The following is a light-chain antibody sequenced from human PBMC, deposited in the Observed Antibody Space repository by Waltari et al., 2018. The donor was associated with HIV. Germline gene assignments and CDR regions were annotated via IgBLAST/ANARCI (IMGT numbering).Light chain of an antibody. CDR2: EVS. V-gene: IGLV2-23*02. Sequence: QSALTQPASVSGSPGQSITISCTGTSSDVGSYKLVSLYQQHPGKAPKLMIYEVSKRPSGVSNRFSGSKSGNTASLTISVLQAEDEADYYCCSYVGWSTILYVFGTGTKVTVL. CDR3: CSYVGWSTILYV. CDR1: SSDVGSYKL. J-gene: IGLJ1*01.